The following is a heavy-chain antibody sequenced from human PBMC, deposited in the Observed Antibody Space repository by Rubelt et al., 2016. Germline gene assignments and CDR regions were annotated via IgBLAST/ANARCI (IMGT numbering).Heavy chain of an antibody. CDR3: ARRDGYNWDDAFDI. Sequence: QVQLVQSGAEVKKPGASVKVSCKASGYTFTSYGISWVRQAPGQGLEWMGWISAYNGNKNYAQKLKGRGTMTTDTSTSTAYMELRGLRSDDTAVYYCARRDGYNWDDAFDIWGQGTMVTVSS. CDR2: ISAYNGNK. J-gene: IGHJ3*02. V-gene: IGHV1-18*01. CDR1: GYTFTSYG. D-gene: IGHD5-24*01.